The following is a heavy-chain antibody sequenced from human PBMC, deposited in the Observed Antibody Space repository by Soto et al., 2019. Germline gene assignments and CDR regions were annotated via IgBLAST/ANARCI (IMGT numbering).Heavy chain of an antibody. D-gene: IGHD1-1*01. CDR1: GFPFSSYD. V-gene: IGHV3-13*01. Sequence: PGGSLRLSCASSGFPFSSYDMHWVRQATGKGLEWVSAIGTAGDTYYPGSVKGRFTISRENAKNSLYLQMNSLRAEDTAVYYCARASNGKVDYWGQGTLVTVSS. CDR2: IGTAGDT. J-gene: IGHJ4*02. CDR3: ARASNGKVDY.